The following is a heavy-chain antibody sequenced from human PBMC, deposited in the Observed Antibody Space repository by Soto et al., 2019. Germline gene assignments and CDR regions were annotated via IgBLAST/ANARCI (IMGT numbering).Heavy chain of an antibody. Sequence: QITLKESGPTLVKPTQPLTLTCTFSGFSLTTSGVGVGWLRQPPGKALEWLALISWDDDKRYSPSLKSRLSITKATSKNQVVLTMTNMDPVDRGTYYCARSMIVPVGNWFDTWGQGTLVTVSS. CDR3: ARSMIVPVGNWFDT. CDR2: ISWDDDK. CDR1: GFSLTTSGVG. V-gene: IGHV2-5*02. D-gene: IGHD3-16*01. J-gene: IGHJ5*02.